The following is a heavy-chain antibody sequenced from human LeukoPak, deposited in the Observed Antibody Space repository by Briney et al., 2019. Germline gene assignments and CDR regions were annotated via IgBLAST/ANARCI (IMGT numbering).Heavy chain of an antibody. J-gene: IGHJ3*02. CDR2: ISYDGSNK. D-gene: IGHD2-2*02. CDR3: AKDRVPAAIDAFDI. V-gene: IGHV3-30-3*01. CDR1: GFTFSSYA. Sequence: GRSLRLSCAASGFTFSSYAMHWVRQAPGKGLEWVAVISYDGSNKYYADSVKGRFTISRDNSKNTLYLQMNSLRAEDTAVYYCAKDRVPAAIDAFDIWGQGTMVTVSS.